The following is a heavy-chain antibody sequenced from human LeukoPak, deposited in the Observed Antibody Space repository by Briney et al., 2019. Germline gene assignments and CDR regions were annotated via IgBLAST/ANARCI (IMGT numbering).Heavy chain of an antibody. CDR2: INPNSGGT. D-gene: IGHD6-13*01. CDR3: ARGGLRYSSSGYGDDYMDV. Sequence: ASVTVSCKASGYTFTGYYMHWVRQAPGQGLEWMGWINPNSGGTNYAQKFQGRVTITRNTSISTAYMELSSLRSEDTAVYYCARGGLRYSSSGYGDDYMDVWGKGTTVTVSS. CDR1: GYTFTGYY. V-gene: IGHV1-2*02. J-gene: IGHJ6*03.